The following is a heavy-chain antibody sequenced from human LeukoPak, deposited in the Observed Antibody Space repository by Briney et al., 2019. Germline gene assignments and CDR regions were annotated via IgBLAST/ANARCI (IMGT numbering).Heavy chain of an antibody. Sequence: GSLRLSCAASGFTVSSNYMSWVRQAPGKGLEWIGEINHSGSTNYNPSLKSRVTISVDTSKNQFSLKLSSVTAADTAVYYCARVGPGLQLYYWGQGTLVTVSS. V-gene: IGHV4-34*01. D-gene: IGHD5-18*01. J-gene: IGHJ4*02. CDR2: INHSGST. CDR1: GFTVSSNY. CDR3: ARVGPGLQLYY.